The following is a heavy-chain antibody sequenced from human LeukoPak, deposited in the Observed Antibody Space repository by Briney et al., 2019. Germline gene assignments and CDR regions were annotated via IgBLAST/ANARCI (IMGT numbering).Heavy chain of an antibody. CDR3: AKESGRYYGSGFCDY. D-gene: IGHD3-10*01. CDR1: RFPFSSYA. CDR2: LSGSGGST. V-gene: IGHV3-23*01. J-gene: IGHJ4*02. Sequence: GGSLKLSCAASRFPFSSYAMSWVRQAPGKGLEWVSALSGSGGSTYYADSVRGRFTISRDNSKNTLYLQMNSLRADDTAVYYCAKESGRYYGSGFCDYWGQGTLVTVPS.